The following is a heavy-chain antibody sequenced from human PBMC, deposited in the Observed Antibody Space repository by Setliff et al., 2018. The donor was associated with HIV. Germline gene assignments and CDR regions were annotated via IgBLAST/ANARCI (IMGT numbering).Heavy chain of an antibody. V-gene: IGHV3-23*01. CDR3: AKVGSSVYYEMCDY. J-gene: IGHJ4*02. CDR2: ILVYDEAT. Sequence: GGSLRLSCAAYGFTFSSFAMTWVRQAPGKGLEWVTTILVYDEATHYTDSVKGRFTISRDISRNTLYLQMNSLRVEDTAVYYCAKVGSSVYYEMCDYWGQGTLFTVSS. CDR1: GFTFSSFA. D-gene: IGHD2-2*01.